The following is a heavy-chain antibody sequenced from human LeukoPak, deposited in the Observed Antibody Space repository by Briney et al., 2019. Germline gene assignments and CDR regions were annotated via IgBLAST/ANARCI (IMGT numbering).Heavy chain of an antibody. J-gene: IGHJ4*02. V-gene: IGHV3-11*01. CDR1: GFTFSDYY. CDR3: ATYYYDSSGYYGAYYFDY. D-gene: IGHD3-22*01. CDR2: ISSSGSTI. Sequence: GGSLRLSCAASGFTFSDYYMSWIRQAPGKGLEWVSYISSSGSTIYYADSVKGRFTISRDNAKNSLYLQMNSLRAEDTAVYYCATYYYDSSGYYGAYYFDYWGQGTLVTVSS.